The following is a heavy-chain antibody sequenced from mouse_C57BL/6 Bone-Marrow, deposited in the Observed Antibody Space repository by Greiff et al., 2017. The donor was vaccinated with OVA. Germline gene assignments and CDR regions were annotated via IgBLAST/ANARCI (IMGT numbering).Heavy chain of an antibody. Sequence: EVKLMESGEGLVKPGGSLKLSCAASGFTFSSYAMPWVRQTPEKRLEWVAYISSGGDYINYADTVKGRFTISRDNARNTLYLQMSSLKSEDTAMYYCTRENYGSHYWGQGTTLTVSS. CDR2: ISSGGDYI. J-gene: IGHJ2*01. CDR3: TRENYGSHY. V-gene: IGHV5-9-1*02. CDR1: GFTFSSYA. D-gene: IGHD1-1*01.